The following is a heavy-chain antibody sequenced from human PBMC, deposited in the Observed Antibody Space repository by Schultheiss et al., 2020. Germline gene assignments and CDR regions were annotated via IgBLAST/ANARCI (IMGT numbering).Heavy chain of an antibody. Sequence: GGSLRLSCAASGFTFSSYSMNWVRQAPGKGLEWVSSISSSSSYIYYADSVKGRFTISRDNAKNSLYLQMNSLKTEDTAVYYCSRVGAPNDCWGQGTLVTVSS. V-gene: IGHV3-21*04. D-gene: IGHD1-26*01. CDR3: SRVGAPNDC. J-gene: IGHJ4*02. CDR1: GFTFSSYS. CDR2: ISSSSSYI.